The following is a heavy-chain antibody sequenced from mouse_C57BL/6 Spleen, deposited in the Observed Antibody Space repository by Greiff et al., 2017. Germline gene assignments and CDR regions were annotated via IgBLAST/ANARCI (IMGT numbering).Heavy chain of an antibody. CDR1: GYTFTSYW. D-gene: IGHD1-1*01. Sequence: QVQLQQPGAELVKPGASVKLSCKASGYTFTSYWMQWVKQRPGQGLEWIGEIDPSDSYTNYNQKFKGKATLTVDTSSSTAYMQLSSLTSEDSAVYYGARALPYGSSLRWYFDVWGTGTTVTVSS. CDR3: ARALPYGSSLRWYFDV. CDR2: IDPSDSYT. J-gene: IGHJ1*03. V-gene: IGHV1-50*01.